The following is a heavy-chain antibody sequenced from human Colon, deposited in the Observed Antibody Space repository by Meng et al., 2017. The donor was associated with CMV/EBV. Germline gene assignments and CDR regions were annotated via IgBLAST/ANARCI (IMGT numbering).Heavy chain of an antibody. CDR2: MDPGSGNS. Sequence: QVKLVQSGAEVKKPGASVKVSCKASGYSFASYDLNWVRLTDGQGLEWVAWMDPGSGNSTHAQRLQGRITLTRDTSTTTAYMELTNLRSEDTAVYFCARGNSWFVYWGQGTLVTVSS. D-gene: IGHD3-10*01. V-gene: IGHV1-8*01. J-gene: IGHJ4*02. CDR3: ARGNSWFVY. CDR1: GYSFASYD.